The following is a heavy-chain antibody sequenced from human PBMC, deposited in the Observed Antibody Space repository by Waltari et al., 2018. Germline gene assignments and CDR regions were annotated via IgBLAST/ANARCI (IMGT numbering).Heavy chain of an antibody. CDR2: IYYRGST. Sequence: QVQLQESGPGLVKPSETLSLTCTVSGGSLRSYYWSWLRQPHGKGLAWIGYIYYRGSTNDNPSLKSRVTISVDTTKNQCALKLSSVTAADTAVYYGARMTIVPYYDDSSGSHPSYNWCDPWGQGTLVTVSS. V-gene: IGHV4-59*01. CDR3: ARMTIVPYYDDSSGSHPSYNWCDP. CDR1: GGSLRSYY. D-gene: IGHD3-22*01. J-gene: IGHJ5*02.